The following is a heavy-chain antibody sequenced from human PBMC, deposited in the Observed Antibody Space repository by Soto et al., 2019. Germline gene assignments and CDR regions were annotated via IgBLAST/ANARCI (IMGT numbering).Heavy chain of an antibody. CDR3: ARLVYDTRLNYMYFDF. CDR2: IFHDGTA. J-gene: IGHJ4*02. CDR1: GVSISSGNW. D-gene: IGHD3-10*01. Sequence: SETLSLTCAVSGVSISSGNWWTWVRQSPQRGLEYIGEIFHDGTANYYPSFEIRVAISVDTSKNQFSLKLTSVTAADTAIYFCARLVYDTRLNYMYFDFWGQGTLVTVSS. V-gene: IGHV4-4*02.